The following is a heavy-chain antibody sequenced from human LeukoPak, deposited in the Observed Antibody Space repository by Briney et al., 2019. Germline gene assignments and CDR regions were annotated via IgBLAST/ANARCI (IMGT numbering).Heavy chain of an antibody. V-gene: IGHV3-23*01. J-gene: IGHJ4*02. CDR2: ISGSGDST. CDR1: GFTFSSCV. CDR3: APDPNNWLRHY. D-gene: IGHD1-20*01. Sequence: GGSLRLSCAASGFTFSSCVMNWVRRAPGKGLEWVSTISGSGDSTYYAESVKGRFTISRDNSKNTLFLQMNSLRGEDTAIYYCAPDPNNWLRHYWGQGTLVTVSS.